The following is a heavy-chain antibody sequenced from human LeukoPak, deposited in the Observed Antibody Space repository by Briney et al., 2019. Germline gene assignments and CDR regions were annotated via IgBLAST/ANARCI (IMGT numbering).Heavy chain of an antibody. CDR3: ARRSIMYDFWSGYYLSNWFDP. V-gene: IGHV4-34*01. D-gene: IGHD3-3*01. CDR2: INHSGST. Sequence: SETLSLTCAVYGGSFSGYYWSWIRQPPGKGLEWIGEINHSGSTNYNPFLKSRVTSSVETSKNQFLLKVVSVSAAYTAVYYCARRSIMYDFWSGYYLSNWFDPWGQGTLVTVSS. CDR1: GGSFSGYY. J-gene: IGHJ5*02.